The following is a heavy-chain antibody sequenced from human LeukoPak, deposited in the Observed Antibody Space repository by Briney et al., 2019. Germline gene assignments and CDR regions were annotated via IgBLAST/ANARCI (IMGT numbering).Heavy chain of an antibody. CDR3: ARSPDYYDSSGHDAFDI. V-gene: IGHV1-69*13. CDR2: IIPIFGTA. J-gene: IGHJ3*02. Sequence: SVKVSCKASGGTFSSYAISWVRQAPGQGLEWMGGIIPIFGTANYAQKFQGRVTITADESTSTAYMELSSLRSEDTAVYYCARSPDYYDSSGHDAFDIWGQGTMVAVSS. CDR1: GGTFSSYA. D-gene: IGHD3-22*01.